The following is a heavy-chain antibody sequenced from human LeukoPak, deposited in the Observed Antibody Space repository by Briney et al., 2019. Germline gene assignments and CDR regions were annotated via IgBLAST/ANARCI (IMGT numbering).Heavy chain of an antibody. D-gene: IGHD5-24*01. J-gene: IGHJ4*02. CDR1: GGSISSSSYY. V-gene: IGHV4-39*01. CDR3: ARHVEMATIYFDY. Sequence: SETLSLTCTVSGGSISSSSYYWGWIRQPPGKGLEWIGSIYYSGSTYYNPSLKSRVTISIDTSKNQFSLKLGSVTAADTAVYYCARHVEMATIYFDYWSQGTLVTVSS. CDR2: IYYSGST.